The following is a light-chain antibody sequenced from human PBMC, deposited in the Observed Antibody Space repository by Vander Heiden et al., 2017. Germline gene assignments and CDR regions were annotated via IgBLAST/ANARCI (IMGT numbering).Light chain of an antibody. V-gene: IGLV2-23*01. CDR3: CSYAVSSTSYV. CDR2: EGS. Sequence: QSALTQPASVSGSPGQSITISCTGTSRDVGSYNLVSWYQQHPGKAPKLMIYEGSKRPSGVSNRFSGSKSGNTASLTISGLQAEDEADYYCCSYAVSSTSYVFGTGTKVTVL. CDR1: SRDVGSYNL. J-gene: IGLJ1*01.